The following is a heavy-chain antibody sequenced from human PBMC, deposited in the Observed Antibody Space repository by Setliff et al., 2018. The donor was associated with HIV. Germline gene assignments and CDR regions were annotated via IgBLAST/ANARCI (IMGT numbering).Heavy chain of an antibody. D-gene: IGHD6-19*01. CDR3: ASYLYSSGWYRSPHYFDY. CDR1: GYSFTSYW. V-gene: IGHV5-51*01. CDR2: IYPGDSDT. Sequence: GESLKISCKGSGYSFTSYWIGWVRQMPGKGLEWMGIIYPGDSDTRYSPSFQGQVTISVDKSVNTAYLQWSSLKASDTAMYYCASYLYSSGWYRSPHYFDYWGQGTLVTVSS. J-gene: IGHJ4*02.